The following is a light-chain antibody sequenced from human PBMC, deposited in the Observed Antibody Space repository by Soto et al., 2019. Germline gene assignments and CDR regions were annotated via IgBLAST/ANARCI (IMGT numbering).Light chain of an antibody. J-gene: IGLJ1*01. CDR2: EVS. CDR1: SSDVGGYNY. Sequence: QSVLTQPASVSVSPGQSITISCTGTSSDVGGYNYVSWYQQHPGKAPKLMIFEVSNRPSGVSNRFSGSKSGNTASLTISGLQAEDEADYYCSSYTTVTPIYVFGTGTKLTVL. V-gene: IGLV2-14*01. CDR3: SSYTTVTPIYV.